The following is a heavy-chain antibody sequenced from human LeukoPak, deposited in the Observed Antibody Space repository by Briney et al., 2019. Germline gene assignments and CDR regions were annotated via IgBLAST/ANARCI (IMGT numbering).Heavy chain of an antibody. CDR3: ARKATTVVKYNWFDP. CDR2: INPSGGST. V-gene: IGHV1-46*01. CDR1: VYTFTSYY. D-gene: IGHD4-23*01. Sequence: ASVKVSCKASVYTFTSYYMHWVRQAPGQGLEWMGIINPSGGSTSYAQKFQGRVTMTRDTSTSTVYMELRSLRSEDTAVYYCARKATTVVKYNWFDPWGQGTLVTVSS. J-gene: IGHJ5*02.